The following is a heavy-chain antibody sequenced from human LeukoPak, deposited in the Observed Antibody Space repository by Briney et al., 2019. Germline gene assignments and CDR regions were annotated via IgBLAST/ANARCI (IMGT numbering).Heavy chain of an antibody. D-gene: IGHD5-24*01. V-gene: IGHV3-30*02. Sequence: PGGSLRLSCAASGFTFSGYGMHWVRQAPGKGLEWVAFIRYDGSYKHYADSVKGRFTISRDNSKNTMYLQMNSLRPEDTAVYYCAKWPTDGDGYNYPDYYFDYWGQGTLVTVSS. CDR2: IRYDGSYK. CDR3: AKWPTDGDGYNYPDYYFDY. CDR1: GFTFSGYG. J-gene: IGHJ4*02.